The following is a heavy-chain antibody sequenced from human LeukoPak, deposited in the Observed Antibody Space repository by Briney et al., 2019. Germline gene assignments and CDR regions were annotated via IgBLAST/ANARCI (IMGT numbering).Heavy chain of an antibody. CDR3: ASNDYSNHDAFDI. CDR2: ISSSSSYI. V-gene: IGHV3-21*04. D-gene: IGHD4-11*01. Sequence: GGSLRLSCAASGFTFSSYSMNWVRQAPGKGLEWVSSISSSSSYIYYADSVRGRFTISRDNAKNTLYLQMNSLRAEDTAVYYCASNDYSNHDAFDIWGQGTMVTVSS. J-gene: IGHJ3*02. CDR1: GFTFSSYS.